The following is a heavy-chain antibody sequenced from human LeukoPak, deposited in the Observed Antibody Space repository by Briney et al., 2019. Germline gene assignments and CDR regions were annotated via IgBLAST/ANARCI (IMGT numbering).Heavy chain of an antibody. Sequence: SETLSLTCTVSGGSISSYYWSWIRQPPGKGLEWIGYIYHSGSTNYNPSLKSRVTISVDTSKNQFSLKLSSVTAADTAVYYCARDGGIVVVTGGAFDIWGQGTMVTVSS. V-gene: IGHV4-59*01. CDR3: ARDGGIVVVTGGAFDI. D-gene: IGHD2-21*02. CDR2: IYHSGST. CDR1: GGSISSYY. J-gene: IGHJ3*02.